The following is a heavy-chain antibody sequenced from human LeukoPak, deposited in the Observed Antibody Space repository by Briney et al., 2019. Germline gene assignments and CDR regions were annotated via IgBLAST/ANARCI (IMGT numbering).Heavy chain of an antibody. Sequence: SETLSLTCTVSGGSISSYYWSWIRQPAGKGLEWIGRIYTSGRTNYNPSPKSRVTMSVDTSKNQFSLKLSSVTAADTAVYYCARAGTGYSSSWFRAFDIWGQGTMVTVSS. CDR2: IYTSGRT. J-gene: IGHJ3*02. CDR3: ARAGTGYSSSWFRAFDI. V-gene: IGHV4-4*07. CDR1: GGSISSYY. D-gene: IGHD6-13*01.